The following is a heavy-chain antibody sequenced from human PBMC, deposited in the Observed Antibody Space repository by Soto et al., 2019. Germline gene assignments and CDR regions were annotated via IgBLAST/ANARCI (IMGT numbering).Heavy chain of an antibody. CDR2: ISYDGSNK. Sequence: GGSLRLSCAASGFTFSSYGMHWVRQAPGKGLEWVAVISYDGSNKYYADSVKGRFTISRDNSKNTLYLQMNSLRAEDTAVYYCAKAIGFLEWLLYDAFDIWGQGTMVTVSS. CDR1: GFTFSSYG. J-gene: IGHJ3*02. D-gene: IGHD3-3*02. CDR3: AKAIGFLEWLLYDAFDI. V-gene: IGHV3-30*18.